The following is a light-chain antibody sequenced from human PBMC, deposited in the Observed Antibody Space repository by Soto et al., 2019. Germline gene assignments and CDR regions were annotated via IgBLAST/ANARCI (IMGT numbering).Light chain of an antibody. CDR3: QTWGSGTVV. Sequence: QLVLTQSPSASASLGASVKLTCTLSSGHSSYAIAWHQQQPEKGPRYLMKLNSDGSHSKGDGIPDRFSGSSSGAERYLTSPSPQSEDEADYYCQTWGSGTVVFGGGTKLTVL. CDR2: LNSDGSH. CDR1: SGHSSYA. V-gene: IGLV4-69*01. J-gene: IGLJ2*01.